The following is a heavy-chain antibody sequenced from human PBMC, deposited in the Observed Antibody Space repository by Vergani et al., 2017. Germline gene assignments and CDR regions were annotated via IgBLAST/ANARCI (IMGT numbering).Heavy chain of an antibody. CDR1: GLPFSSHG. CDR3: AKEGGFSDXSGNFYEGYYFDH. Sequence: QVQLVESGGGVVQPGKSLRLSCATSGLPFSSHGMHWVRQAPGKGLEWVAVISFDGTQTYYADSVKGRFTISRDNSKNTLSLQMNSLRVEDTAVYYCAKEGGFSDXSGNFYEGYYFDHWGQGTLVAVSS. D-gene: IGHD3-22*01. CDR2: ISFDGTQT. J-gene: IGHJ4*02. V-gene: IGHV3-30*18.